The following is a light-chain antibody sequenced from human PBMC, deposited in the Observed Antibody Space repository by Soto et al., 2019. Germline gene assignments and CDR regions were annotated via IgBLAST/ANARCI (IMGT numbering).Light chain of an antibody. Sequence: EIVMTQSPATLSVSPGERATLSCRASQSVSSSYLAWYQQKPGQAPRLLIYGASSRATGIPDRFSGSGSGTDLTITISRLEPEDFEVYYCQQYGSSLITFGQGTRLEIK. CDR3: QQYGSSLIT. CDR1: QSVSSSY. CDR2: GAS. J-gene: IGKJ5*01. V-gene: IGKV3-20*01.